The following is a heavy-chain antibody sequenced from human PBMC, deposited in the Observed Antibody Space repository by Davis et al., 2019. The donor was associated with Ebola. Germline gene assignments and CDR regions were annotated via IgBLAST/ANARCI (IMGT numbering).Heavy chain of an antibody. V-gene: IGHV3-64D*08. CDR3: AKVQVVGRAFFDH. CDR2: ISTDGDYT. CDR1: GFTFAYYA. D-gene: IGHD1-26*01. J-gene: IGHJ4*02. Sequence: GESLKISCSASGFTFAYYAMHWVRQALGKALEYVSAISTDGDYTYYADSVKGRFTVSRDNSKNTLYLQMSSLRVEDTAVYYCAKVQVVGRAFFDHWGQGTLVSVSS.